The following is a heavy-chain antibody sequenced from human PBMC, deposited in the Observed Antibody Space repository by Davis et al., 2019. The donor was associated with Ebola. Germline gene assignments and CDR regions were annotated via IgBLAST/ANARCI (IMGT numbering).Heavy chain of an antibody. CDR2: INHSGST. CDR1: GGSFSGNY. J-gene: IGHJ6*02. CDR3: ARGGNSPHFYYYGMDV. V-gene: IGHV4-34*01. D-gene: IGHD4-23*01. Sequence: SETLSFTFAVYGGSFSGNYWSWIRQPPGKGLEWIGEINHSGSTNYSPSLKSRVTISLDTSKNQFSLKLSSPTAADTAVYYCARGGNSPHFYYYGMDVWGQGTTVTVSS.